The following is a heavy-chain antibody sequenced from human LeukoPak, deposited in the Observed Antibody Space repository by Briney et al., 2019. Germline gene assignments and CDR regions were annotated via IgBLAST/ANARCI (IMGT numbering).Heavy chain of an antibody. V-gene: IGHV4-59*01. CDR1: GGSISSYY. D-gene: IGHD5-24*01. Sequence: ASETLSLTCTVSGGSISSYYWSWIRQPPGKGLEWIGYIYSSGSTNYNPSLKSRVTISVDTSKNQFSLKLSSVTAADTAVYYCARDGDGYKALDYWGQGTLVTVSS. J-gene: IGHJ4*02. CDR3: ARDGDGYKALDY. CDR2: IYSSGST.